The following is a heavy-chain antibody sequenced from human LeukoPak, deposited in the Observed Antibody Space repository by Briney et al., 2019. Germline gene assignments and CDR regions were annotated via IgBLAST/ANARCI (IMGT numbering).Heavy chain of an antibody. D-gene: IGHD5-18*01. J-gene: IGHJ4*02. CDR3: ARDHYSYGFDY. CDR2: INPNSGGT. CDR1: GYTFTGYY. V-gene: IGHV1-2*02. Sequence: ASVKVSCKASGYTFTGYYMHWVRQAPGQGLEWMGWINPNSGGTNYAQRFQGRVTVTRDTSTSTVYMELSSLRSEDTAVHYCARDHYSYGFDYWGQGTLVTVSS.